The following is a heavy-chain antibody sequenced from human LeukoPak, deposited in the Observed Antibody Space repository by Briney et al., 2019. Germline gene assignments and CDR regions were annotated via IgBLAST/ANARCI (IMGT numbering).Heavy chain of an antibody. D-gene: IGHD3-9*01. CDR1: GLTFSTYD. CDR3: ARGNILTGYEY. Sequence: GGSLRLSCAASGLTFSTYDMHWVRQATGKGLEWVSAIGFAGDTYYSGSVKGRFTISRENGKNFLFLQMNSLRAGDTAVYYCARGNILTGYEYWGQGALVTVSS. CDR2: IGFAGDT. J-gene: IGHJ4*02. V-gene: IGHV3-13*04.